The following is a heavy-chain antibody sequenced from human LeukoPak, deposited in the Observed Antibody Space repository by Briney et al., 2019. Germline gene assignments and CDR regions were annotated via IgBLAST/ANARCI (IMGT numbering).Heavy chain of an antibody. CDR3: ARVGGYCSSTSCYVSGMTDY. CDR2: IYHSGST. D-gene: IGHD2-2*01. J-gene: IGHJ4*02. V-gene: IGHV4-38-2*01. Sequence: SETLSLTCAVSGYSISSGYYWGWIRQPPGKGLEWIGSIYHSGSTYYNPSLKSRVTISVDTSKNQFSLKLSSVTAADTAVYYCARVGGYCSSTSCYVSGMTDYWGQGTLVTASS. CDR1: GYSISSGYY.